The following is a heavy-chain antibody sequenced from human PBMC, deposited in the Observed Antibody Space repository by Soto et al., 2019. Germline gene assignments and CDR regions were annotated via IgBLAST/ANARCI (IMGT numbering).Heavy chain of an antibody. J-gene: IGHJ4*02. D-gene: IGHD3-3*01. Sequence: SLRLSCAASGFTFDDYAMHWVRQAPGKGLEWVSGISWNSGSIGYADSVKGRFTISRDNAKNSLYLKMNSLRAEDTALYYCAKAGFWSGYYSLVDYWGQGTLVTVSS. V-gene: IGHV3-9*01. CDR3: AKAGFWSGYYSLVDY. CDR2: ISWNSGSI. CDR1: GFTFDDYA.